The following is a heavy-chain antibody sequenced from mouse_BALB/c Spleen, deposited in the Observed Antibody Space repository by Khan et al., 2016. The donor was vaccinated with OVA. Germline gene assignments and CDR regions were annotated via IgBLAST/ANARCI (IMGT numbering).Heavy chain of an antibody. J-gene: IGHJ4*01. V-gene: IGHV1-9*01. Sequence: QIQQAGAELMKPGASVKISCKATGYTFSSYWLEWVKQRPGHGLEWIGEILLGSGSTNYNENFKVKATFTADTSSNTANMQLSSLTSEDSAVYYFSRQDYAMDYWGQGTSVTVSS. CDR1: GYTFSSYW. CDR3: SRQDYAMDY. CDR2: ILLGSGST.